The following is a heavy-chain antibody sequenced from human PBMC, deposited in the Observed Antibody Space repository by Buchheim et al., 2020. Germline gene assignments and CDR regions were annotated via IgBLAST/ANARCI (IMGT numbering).Heavy chain of an antibody. Sequence: QVQLQESGPGLVKPSQTLSLICTVSGGSISSGGYYWSWIRQHPGKGLEWIGYIYYSGSNYSNPSLKSRVTISVATSKNQVSLKLSSVTAADTAVYYCARDIAAAAAFDPWGQGTL. J-gene: IGHJ5*02. D-gene: IGHD6-13*01. CDR2: IYYSGSN. CDR3: ARDIAAAAAFDP. CDR1: GGSISSGGYY. V-gene: IGHV4-31*03.